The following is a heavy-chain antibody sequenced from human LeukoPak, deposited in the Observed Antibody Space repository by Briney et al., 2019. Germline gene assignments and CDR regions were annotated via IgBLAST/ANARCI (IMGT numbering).Heavy chain of an antibody. Sequence: SETLSLTCTVSGGSISSYYWSWIRQPAGKGLEWIGRIYTSGSTNYNPSLKNRVTMSVDTSKNQFSLKLSSVTAADTAVYYCAREDERWNVRAFDYWGQGTLVTVSS. CDR2: IYTSGST. D-gene: IGHD5-24*01. CDR3: AREDERWNVRAFDY. V-gene: IGHV4-4*07. CDR1: GGSISSYY. J-gene: IGHJ4*02.